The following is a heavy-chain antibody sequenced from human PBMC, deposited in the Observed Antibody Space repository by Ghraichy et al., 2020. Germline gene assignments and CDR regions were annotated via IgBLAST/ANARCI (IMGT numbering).Heavy chain of an antibody. V-gene: IGHV4-39*07. CDR3: ARVLYSNYPGGYYYYMDV. D-gene: IGHD4-11*01. CDR2: IYYSGST. J-gene: IGHJ6*03. Sequence: SETLSLTCTVSGGSISSSSYYWGWIRQPPGKGLEWIGSIYYSGSTYYNPSLKSRVTISVDTSKNQFSLKLSSVTAADTAVYYCARVLYSNYPGGYYYYMDVWGKGTTVTVSS. CDR1: GGSISSSSYY.